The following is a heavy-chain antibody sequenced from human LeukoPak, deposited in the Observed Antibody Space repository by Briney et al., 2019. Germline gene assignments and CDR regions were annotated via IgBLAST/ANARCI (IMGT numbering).Heavy chain of an antibody. CDR1: GGTFSSYA. V-gene: IGHV1-69*13. J-gene: IGHJ6*02. CDR2: IIPIFGTA. D-gene: IGHD3-10*01. Sequence: ASVTVSCKASGGTFSSYAISWVRQAPGQGLEWMGRIIPIFGTANYAQKFQGRVTITADESTSTAYMELSSLRSEDTAVYYCARVEGDYYGSGSLYYYYGMDVWGQGTTVTVSS. CDR3: ARVEGDYYGSGSLYYYYGMDV.